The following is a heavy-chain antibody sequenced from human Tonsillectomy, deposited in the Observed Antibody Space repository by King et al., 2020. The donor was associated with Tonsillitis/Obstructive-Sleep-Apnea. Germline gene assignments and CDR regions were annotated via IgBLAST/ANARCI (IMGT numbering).Heavy chain of an antibody. Sequence: QLVQSGAEVKKPGASVKLSCKASGYTFSSYAMHWVRQAPGQRPEGMGWINAANGYKEYSQKFQGRVTMTSDTSANTAFMELGSLTSGDTAVYYCARESPNAEGDYWGQGTLVTVSS. V-gene: IGHV1-3*01. J-gene: IGHJ4*02. CDR1: GYTFSSYA. D-gene: IGHD2-8*01. CDR3: ARESPNAEGDY. CDR2: INAANGYK.